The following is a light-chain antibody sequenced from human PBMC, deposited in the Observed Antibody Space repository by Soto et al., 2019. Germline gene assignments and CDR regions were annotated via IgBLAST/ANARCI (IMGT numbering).Light chain of an antibody. V-gene: IGLV2-14*01. CDR2: DVS. Sequence: QSALTQPASVSGSPGQSITISCTGTSSDVGGYNYVSWYQQHPGKAPKLMIYDVSNRPSGVSNRFSGSKSSNTASLTISGLQAEDEAAYYCSSYTSSSTYVVFGGGTKVTVL. CDR3: SSYTSSSTYVV. J-gene: IGLJ2*01. CDR1: SSDVGGYNY.